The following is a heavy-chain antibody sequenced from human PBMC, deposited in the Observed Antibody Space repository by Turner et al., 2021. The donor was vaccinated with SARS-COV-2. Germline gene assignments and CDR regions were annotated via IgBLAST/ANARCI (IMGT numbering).Heavy chain of an antibody. J-gene: IGHJ4*02. V-gene: IGHV1-8*01. CDR3: ARNYYDSSGYRGDDY. Sequence: QVQLLQSGAEVKKPGASVKVSCKASGYTFTSYDINWVRQATGQGLEWMGWMNPNSGYTGYAQKFKGRVTMTRNTSISTAYMELSSLRSEDTAVYYCARNYYDSSGYRGDDYWGQGTLVTVSS. CDR1: GYTFTSYD. D-gene: IGHD3-22*01. CDR2: MNPNSGYT.